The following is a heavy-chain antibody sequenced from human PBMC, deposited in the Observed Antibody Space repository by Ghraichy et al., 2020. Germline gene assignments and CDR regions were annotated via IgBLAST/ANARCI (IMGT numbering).Heavy chain of an antibody. V-gene: IGHV1-18*01. CDR1: GYTFTSYG. CDR2: ISAYNGNT. CDR3: ARDLRYFDWLLLIYSYYYGMDV. J-gene: IGHJ6*02. Sequence: ASVKVSCKASGYTFTSYGISWVRQAPGQGLEWMGWISAYNGNTNYAQKLQGRVTMTTDTSTSTAYMELRSLRSDDTAVYYCARDLRYFDWLLLIYSYYYGMDVWGQGTTVTVSS. D-gene: IGHD3-9*01.